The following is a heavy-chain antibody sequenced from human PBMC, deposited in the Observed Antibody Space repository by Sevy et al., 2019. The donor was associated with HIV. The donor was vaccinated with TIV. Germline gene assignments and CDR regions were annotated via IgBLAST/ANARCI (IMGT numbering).Heavy chain of an antibody. J-gene: IGHJ5*02. D-gene: IGHD2-8*01. CDR1: GFSLSTSGVG. CDR2: IYWDDDK. V-gene: IGHV2-5*02. Sequence: SGPTLVNPTQTLTLTCTFSGFSLSTSGVGVGWIRQPPGKALEWLALIYWDDDKRYSPSLKSRLTITKETSKNHVVITMXNMDPVDTGTYYCAHRKNMVLMANAPLQLVGGFDPWGQGTLVTVSS. CDR3: AHRKNMVLMANAPLQLVGGFDP.